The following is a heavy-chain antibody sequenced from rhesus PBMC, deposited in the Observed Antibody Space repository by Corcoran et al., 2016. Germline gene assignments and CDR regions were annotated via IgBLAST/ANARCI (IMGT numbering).Heavy chain of an antibody. CDR2: ISGSNGST. Sequence: QVQLQESGPGLVKPSETLSLTCAVSGYSISGVYYWGWIRQPPGKGREYIGYISGSNGSTYYNPSLKSLIPTSKETSKKQCSLKLSSLTDADTAVYYCARPPYGSSYTDYWGQGVLVTVSS. CDR3: ARPPYGSSYTDY. V-gene: IGHV4-99*01. D-gene: IGHD4-29*01. CDR1: GYSISGVYY. J-gene: IGHJ4*01.